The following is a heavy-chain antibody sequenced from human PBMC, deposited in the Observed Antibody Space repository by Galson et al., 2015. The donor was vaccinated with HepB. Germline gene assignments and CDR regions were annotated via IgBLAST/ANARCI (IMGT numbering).Heavy chain of an antibody. D-gene: IGHD3-10*01. J-gene: IGHJ3*02. CDR1: GFIFNTYG. CDR2: IWFDGSNK. V-gene: IGHV3-33*01. Sequence: SLRLSCAASGFIFNTYGMHWVRQAPGKGLEWVAVIWFDGSNKFYADSVKGRFTISRDNSKNTLYLQMNSLRAEDTAVYYCARGSDDEAFDIWGQGTMVTVSS. CDR3: ARGSDDEAFDI.